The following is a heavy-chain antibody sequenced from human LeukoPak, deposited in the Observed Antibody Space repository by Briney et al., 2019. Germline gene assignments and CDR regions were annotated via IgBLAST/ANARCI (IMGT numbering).Heavy chain of an antibody. J-gene: IGHJ4*02. CDR2: INHSGST. Sequence: RSSETLSLTCAVYGGSFSGYYWSWIRQPPGKGLEWIGEINHSGSTNYNPSLKSRVTISVDTSKNQFSLKLSSVTAADTAVYYCARGKLKYYYDSSGYYFDYWGQGTLVTVSS. V-gene: IGHV4-34*01. CDR3: ARGKLKYYYDSSGYYFDY. CDR1: GGSFSGYY. D-gene: IGHD3-22*01.